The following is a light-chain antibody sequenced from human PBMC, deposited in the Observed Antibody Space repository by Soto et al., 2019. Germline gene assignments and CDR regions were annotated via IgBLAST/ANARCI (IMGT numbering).Light chain of an antibody. CDR1: KLGDKY. CDR2: QDN. CDR3: QAWDSSTANVV. V-gene: IGLV3-1*01. J-gene: IGLJ2*01. Sequence: SYELTQPPSVSVSPGQTASITCSGEKLGDKYACWYQQKPGQSPVLVICQDNKRPSGIPERFSGSNSGNTATLTISGTQAMDEADYYCQAWDSSTANVVFGGGAQLTVL.